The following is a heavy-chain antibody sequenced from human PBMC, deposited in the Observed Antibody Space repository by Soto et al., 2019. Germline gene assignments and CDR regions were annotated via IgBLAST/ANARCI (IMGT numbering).Heavy chain of an antibody. CDR1: GGTFSSYA. CDR2: IIPIFGTA. D-gene: IGHD2-2*01. J-gene: IGHJ6*02. V-gene: IGHV1-69*13. Sequence: SVKVSCKASGGTFSSYAISWVRQAPGQGLEWMGGIIPIFGTANYAQKFQGRVTITADESTSTAYMELSSLRSEDTAVYYCARGYCSSTSCYRYYYGMDVWGQGTTVNVSS. CDR3: ARGYCSSTSCYRYYYGMDV.